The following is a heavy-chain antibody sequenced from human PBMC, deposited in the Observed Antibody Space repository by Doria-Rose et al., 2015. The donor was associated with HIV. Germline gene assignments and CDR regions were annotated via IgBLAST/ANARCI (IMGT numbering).Heavy chain of an antibody. J-gene: IGHJ4*02. Sequence: SGPVLVKPTETLTLTRTVSGVSLSSPGMGVSWIRQPPGKALEWLANIFSDDERSYKTSLKSRLTISRSTSKSQVVLTMTDMDPVDTATYYCARIKSSRWYHKYYFDFWGQGTLVIVSA. D-gene: IGHD6-13*01. CDR2: IFSDDER. CDR3: ARIKSSRWYHKYYFDF. CDR1: GVSLSSPGMG. V-gene: IGHV2-26*01.